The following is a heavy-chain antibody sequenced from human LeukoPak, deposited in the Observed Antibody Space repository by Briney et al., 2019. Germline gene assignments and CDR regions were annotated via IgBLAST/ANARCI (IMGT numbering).Heavy chain of an antibody. V-gene: IGHV1-46*01. J-gene: IGHJ6*02. CDR2: INPSGGST. Sequence: GASVKVSCKAFGYTFTSYYMHWVRQAPGQGLEWMGIINPSGGSTSYAQKFQGRVTMTRDTSTSTVYMELSSLRSEDTAVYYCARAMNQAAAGLYYYYGMDVWGQGTTVTVSS. D-gene: IGHD6-13*01. CDR3: ARAMNQAAAGLYYYYGMDV. CDR1: GYTFTSYY.